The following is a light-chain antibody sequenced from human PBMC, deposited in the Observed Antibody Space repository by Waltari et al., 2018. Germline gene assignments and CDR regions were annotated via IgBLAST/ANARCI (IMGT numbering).Light chain of an antibody. CDR1: GSTIGAGYD. J-gene: IGLJ3*02. CDR3: QSYDTSLSVV. CDR2: GST. V-gene: IGLV1-40*01. Sequence: QSVLTQPPSVSGAPGQRVTISSTGSGSTIGAGYDVHWYPQLPRAAPKLLIYGSTSRPLGVPARFFGSTSGTSASLAITGLQAEDEADYYCQSYDTSLSVVFGGGTKLTVL.